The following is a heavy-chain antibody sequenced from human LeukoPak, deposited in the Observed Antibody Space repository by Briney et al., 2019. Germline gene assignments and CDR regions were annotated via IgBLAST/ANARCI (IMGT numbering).Heavy chain of an antibody. V-gene: IGHV3-23*01. CDR3: AKDFFEWESPAFDI. CDR2: ISGSGGST. J-gene: IGHJ3*02. CDR1: GFTFSSYA. D-gene: IGHD3-3*01. Sequence: HPGGSLRLSCAASGFTFSSYAMSWVRQAPGKGLEWVSAISGSGGSTYYADSVRGRFTISRDNSKNTLYLQMNSLRAEDTAVYYCAKDFFEWESPAFDIWGQGTMVTVSS.